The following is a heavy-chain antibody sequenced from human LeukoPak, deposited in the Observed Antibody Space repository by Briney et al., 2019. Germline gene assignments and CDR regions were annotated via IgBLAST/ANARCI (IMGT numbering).Heavy chain of an antibody. V-gene: IGHV3-7*01. CDR2: IKTDGSET. D-gene: IGHD3-10*01. CDR1: GFSFSNYW. CDR3: VSAIRGSPIDY. Sequence: GGSLRLSCAASGFSFSNYWMGWVRQAPGKGLACVANIKTDGSETYYVDSVKGRFTISRDNAKTSLSLQMNSLRAEDTAIYYCVSAIRGSPIDYWGQGTLVSVPS. J-gene: IGHJ4*02.